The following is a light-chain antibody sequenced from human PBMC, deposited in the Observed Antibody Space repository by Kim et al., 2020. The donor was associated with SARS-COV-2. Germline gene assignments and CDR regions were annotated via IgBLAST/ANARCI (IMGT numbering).Light chain of an antibody. J-gene: IGKJ1*01. CDR3: QQYNNWPPGT. Sequence: EIVMTQSPATLSVSPGERATLSCRASQSVSSNLAWYQQKPGQAPRLLIYGASTRATGIPARFSGSGSGTEFTLTISSLQSEDFAVYYCQQYNNWPPGTFGQGTKVDMK. CDR2: GAS. CDR1: QSVSSN. V-gene: IGKV3-15*01.